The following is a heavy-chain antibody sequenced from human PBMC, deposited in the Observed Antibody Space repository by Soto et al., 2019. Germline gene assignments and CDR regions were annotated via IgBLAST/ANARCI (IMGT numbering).Heavy chain of an antibody. CDR3: ARVDGGYYDYVWGSYRRPYYYYGMDV. V-gene: IGHV3-11*06. J-gene: IGHJ6*02. CDR2: ISSSSSYT. CDR1: GFTFSDYY. D-gene: IGHD3-16*02. Sequence: GGSLRLSCAASGFTFSDYYRSWIRQAPGKGVEWVSYISSSSSYTNYADSVKGRFTISRDNAKNSLYLQMNSLRAEDTAVYYCARVDGGYYDYVWGSYRRPYYYYGMDVWGQGTTVTVSS.